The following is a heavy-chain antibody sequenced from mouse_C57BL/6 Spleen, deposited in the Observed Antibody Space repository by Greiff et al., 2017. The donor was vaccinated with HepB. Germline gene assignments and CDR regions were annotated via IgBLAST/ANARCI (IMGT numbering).Heavy chain of an antibody. J-gene: IGHJ1*03. CDR3: ARSNWGGYFDV. CDR1: GFTFTDYY. Sequence: EVQLVESGGGLVQPGGSLSLSCAASGFTFTDYYMSWVRQPPGKALEWLGFIRNKANGYTTEYSASVKGRFTISRDNSQSILYLQMNALRAEDSATYYCARSNWGGYFDVWGTGTTVTVSS. CDR2: IRNKANGYTT. D-gene: IGHD4-1*01. V-gene: IGHV7-3*01.